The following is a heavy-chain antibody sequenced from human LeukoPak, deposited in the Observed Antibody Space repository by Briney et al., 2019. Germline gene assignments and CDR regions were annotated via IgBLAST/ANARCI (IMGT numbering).Heavy chain of an antibody. Sequence: GGSLRLSCAASGFTFSSYSMNWVREAPGKGLEWVSYISCSSSNIYYADSVKGRFTISRDNAKNSLYLQMYSLRSEDTALYYCAKGWLEEYLTIDFWGQGTLVTVSS. V-gene: IGHV3-21*04. CDR2: ISCSSSNI. CDR1: GFTFSSYS. CDR3: AKGWLEEYLTIDF. D-gene: IGHD3-10*01. J-gene: IGHJ4*02.